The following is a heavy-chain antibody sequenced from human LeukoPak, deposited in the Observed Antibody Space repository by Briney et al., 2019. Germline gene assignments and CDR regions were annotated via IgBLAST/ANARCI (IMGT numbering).Heavy chain of an antibody. CDR1: GGSIRSSYYY. CDR3: ARGTRCSSSWYRPRSRWFDP. D-gene: IGHD6-13*01. V-gene: IGHV4-39*07. J-gene: IGHJ5*02. CDR2: INHSGST. Sequence: SETLSLTCTVSGGSIRSSYYYWSWIRQPPGKGLEWIGEINHSGSTNYNPSLKSRVTISVDTSKNQFSLKLSSVTAADTAVYYCARGTRCSSSWYRPRSRWFDPWGQGTLVTVSS.